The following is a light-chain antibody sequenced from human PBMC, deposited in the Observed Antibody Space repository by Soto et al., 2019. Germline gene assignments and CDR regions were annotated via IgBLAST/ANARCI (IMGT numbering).Light chain of an antibody. Sequence: DIQLTQSPAFLSASVGDRVTITCRASQGISTYLAWYQQKPGKAPTLLIYAAYTLQSGVPSRFSGSGSGTEFTLTIRSLQPEDFATYYCQQLNTYPLTFGQGTKVEIK. J-gene: IGKJ1*01. CDR3: QQLNTYPLT. CDR1: QGISTY. CDR2: AAY. V-gene: IGKV1-9*01.